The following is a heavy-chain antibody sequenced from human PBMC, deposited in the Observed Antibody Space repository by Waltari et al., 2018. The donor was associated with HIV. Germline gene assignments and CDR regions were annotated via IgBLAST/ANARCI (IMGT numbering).Heavy chain of an antibody. CDR1: GFTFINFD. J-gene: IGHJ6*02. D-gene: IGHD3-22*01. V-gene: IGHV1-8*02. CDR3: ARNSSAKGNRYFYYGLDV. CDR2: MNPNSGNT. Sequence: QVYLVQSGPEVKSPGASVKISCKAYGFTFINFDVNWVRQAAGQGPEWLGWMNPNSGNTASPYIFEERVTMTTDVSTATAYMEMSGLTPEDTAIYYCARNSSAKGNRYFYYGLDVWGQGTPVTV.